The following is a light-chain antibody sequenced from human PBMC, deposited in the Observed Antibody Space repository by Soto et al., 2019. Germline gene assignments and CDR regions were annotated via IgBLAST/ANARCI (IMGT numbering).Light chain of an antibody. J-gene: IGKJ4*01. Sequence: EIVLPQSPGTLSLSPGERATLSCRASQSVSSIYLAWYQQKPGQAPRLLIYGASSRPTGIPDRFSGSGSGTDFTLTISRLEPEDFAVYYCQQYGSSALTCGGGTKVEIK. CDR1: QSVSSIY. V-gene: IGKV3-20*01. CDR2: GAS. CDR3: QQYGSSALT.